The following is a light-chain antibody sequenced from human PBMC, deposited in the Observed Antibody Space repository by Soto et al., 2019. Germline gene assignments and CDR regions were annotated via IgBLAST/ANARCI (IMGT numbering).Light chain of an antibody. CDR3: QSYDRSLSASV. Sequence: QSVLTQPPSVSGAPGQRITISCTGGSSNIGAGYDVNWYQQLPGTVPKLLIYRDDNRPSGVPDRFSGAKSRTSASLAISGLQAEDEADYYCQSYDRSLSASVFGGGTKLTVL. V-gene: IGLV1-40*01. CDR2: RDD. CDR1: SSNIGAGYD. J-gene: IGLJ2*01.